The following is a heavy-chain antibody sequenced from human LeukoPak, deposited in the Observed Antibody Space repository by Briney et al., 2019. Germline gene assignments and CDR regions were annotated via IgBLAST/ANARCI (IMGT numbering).Heavy chain of an antibody. Sequence: SETLSLTCAVYGGSFSGYYWSWIRQPPGKGLEWIGEINHSGSTNYNPSLKSRVTISVDTSKNQFSLRLSSVTAADTAVYYCAAYSSGYGGWFDPWGRGTLVTVSS. CDR1: GGSFSGYY. D-gene: IGHD6-19*01. V-gene: IGHV4-34*01. J-gene: IGHJ5*02. CDR2: INHSGST. CDR3: AAYSSGYGGWFDP.